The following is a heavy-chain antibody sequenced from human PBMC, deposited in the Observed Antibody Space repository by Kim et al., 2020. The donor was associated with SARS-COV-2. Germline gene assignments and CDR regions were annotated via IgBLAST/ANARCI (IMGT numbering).Heavy chain of an antibody. CDR3: ARDKRIQKVVDFGELKGFYGMNV. V-gene: IGHV4-59*01. J-gene: IGHJ6*02. Sequence: SETLSLTCTVSGGSIRTYYWNWIRQTPGKGLEWIGYIFYSGNTNYNPSRKSRVTISVDTSKNQFSLRLTSLTATDTATYYCARDKRIQKVVDFGELKGFYGMNVWGQGTTVTVSS. CDR1: GGSIRTYY. CDR2: IFYSGNT. D-gene: IGHD3-10*01.